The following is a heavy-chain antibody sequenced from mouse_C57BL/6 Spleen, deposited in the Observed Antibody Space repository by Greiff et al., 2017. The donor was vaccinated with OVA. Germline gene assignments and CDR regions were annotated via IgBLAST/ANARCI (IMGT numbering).Heavy chain of an antibody. Sequence: VQRVESGPGLVQPSQSLSITCTVSGFSLTSYGVHWVRQSPGKGLEWLGVIWSGGSTDYNAAFISRLSISKDNSKSQVFFKMNSLQADDTAIYYCARNGGHYYGSSAWFAYWGQGTLVTVSA. CDR1: GFSLTSYG. V-gene: IGHV2-2*01. D-gene: IGHD1-1*01. CDR2: IWSGGST. J-gene: IGHJ3*01. CDR3: ARNGGHYYGSSAWFAY.